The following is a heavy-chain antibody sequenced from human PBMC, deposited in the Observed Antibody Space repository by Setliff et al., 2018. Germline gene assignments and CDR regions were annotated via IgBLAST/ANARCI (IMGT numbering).Heavy chain of an antibody. D-gene: IGHD4-17*01. CDR1: GFTFSTHS. J-gene: IGHJ4*02. Sequence: GGSLRLSCAASGFTFSTHSMNWVRQAPGKGLEWVANIKKDGSIKYYLDSVRGRFTISRDNAENSLTLQMNSVRVEDTAVYYCSRDLQGSGDYVVDYWGQRTLVTVSS. CDR3: SRDLQGSGDYVVDY. V-gene: IGHV3-7*01. CDR2: IKKDGSIK.